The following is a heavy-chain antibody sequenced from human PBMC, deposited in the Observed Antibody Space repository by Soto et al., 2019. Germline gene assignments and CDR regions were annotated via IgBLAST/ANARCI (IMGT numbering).Heavy chain of an antibody. D-gene: IGHD2-2*02. CDR1: GFTFSNFD. CDR3: ARAYTGRLPRRADYYYAMDV. V-gene: IGHV3-13*05. J-gene: IGHJ6*02. Sequence: GSLRLSCATSGFTFSNFDMHWVRQVPGKGLEWVSAIGAARDPYYLGSVKGRFTISGENAKNSVYLQMNDLRAGDSAVYYCARAYTGRLPRRADYYYAMDVWGQGTTVTVSS. CDR2: IGAARDP.